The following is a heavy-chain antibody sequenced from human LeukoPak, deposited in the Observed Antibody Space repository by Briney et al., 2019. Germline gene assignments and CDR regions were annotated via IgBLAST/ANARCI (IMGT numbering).Heavy chain of an antibody. CDR2: MYYSGST. D-gene: IGHD6-13*01. V-gene: IGHV4-59*01. CDR1: GGSISGYY. CDR3: ARSLPATVAGANWFDP. J-gene: IGHJ5*02. Sequence: PSETLSLTCSVSGGSISGYYWNWIRQPPGKGLEWIGYMYYSGSTNYNPSLKSRVSMSVDTSRNQLSLKLTSVTAADTAVYYCARSLPATVAGANWFDPWGQGTLVTVSS.